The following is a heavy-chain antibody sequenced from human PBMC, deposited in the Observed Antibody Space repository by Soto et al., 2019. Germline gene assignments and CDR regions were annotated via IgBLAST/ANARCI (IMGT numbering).Heavy chain of an antibody. Sequence: QVQLVESGGGVVQPGRSLRLSCAASGFTFSSSAMHWVRQAPGKGLEWVAVISSDGSNKYDADSVKGRFTISRDNSKNTLYRQMNSLRAEDTAVYYCARMASFYCSGGSCSPTYGMDVWGQGTTVTVSS. CDR2: ISSDGSNK. J-gene: IGHJ6*02. CDR1: GFTFSSSA. D-gene: IGHD2-15*01. V-gene: IGHV3-30-3*01. CDR3: ARMASFYCSGGSCSPTYGMDV.